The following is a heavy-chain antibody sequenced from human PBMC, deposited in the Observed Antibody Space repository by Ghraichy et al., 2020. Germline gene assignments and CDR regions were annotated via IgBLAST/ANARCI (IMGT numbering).Heavy chain of an antibody. CDR2: IYYSGNT. Sequence: SETLSLTCTVSGGSINGYFWSWIRQPPGKGLEWIGYIYYSGNTDYNPSLKSRVAISVDTSENQLSLKLSSVTAADTAIYYCARGYSTFSEYWGQGTLVTVS. CDR1: GGSINGYF. J-gene: IGHJ4*02. CDR3: ARGYSTFSEY. D-gene: IGHD5-12*01. V-gene: IGHV4-59*01.